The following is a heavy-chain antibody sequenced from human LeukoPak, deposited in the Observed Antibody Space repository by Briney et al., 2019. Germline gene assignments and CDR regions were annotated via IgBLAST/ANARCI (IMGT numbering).Heavy chain of an antibody. CDR1: GYSFTGYY. V-gene: IGHV1-2*02. J-gene: IGHJ4*02. CDR3: ASRYCSAGSCYRPFDY. D-gene: IGHD2-15*01. Sequence: GASVKVSCKASGYSFTGYYIHWVRQAPGQGLEWMGWISRDSGATNYAQKFQGRVTMTRDTSSSTVYMEMTSLGSDDTAVYYCASRYCSAGSCYRPFDYWGQGTQVTVSS. CDR2: ISRDSGAT.